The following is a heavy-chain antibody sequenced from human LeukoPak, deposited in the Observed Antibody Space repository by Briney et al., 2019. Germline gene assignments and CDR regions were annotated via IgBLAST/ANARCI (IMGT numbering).Heavy chain of an antibody. CDR2: INPNSGGT. V-gene: IGHV1-2*02. J-gene: IGHJ6*02. CDR1: GYTFTGYY. CDR3: ARGGGSSSPYYYYGMDV. D-gene: IGHD6-6*01. Sequence: ASVKVSCKASGYTFTGYYMHWVRQAPGQGLEWMGWINPNSGGTNYAQKFKGRVTMTRDTSTSTVYMELSSLRSEDTAGYYCARGGGSSSPYYYYGMDVWGQGTTVTVSS.